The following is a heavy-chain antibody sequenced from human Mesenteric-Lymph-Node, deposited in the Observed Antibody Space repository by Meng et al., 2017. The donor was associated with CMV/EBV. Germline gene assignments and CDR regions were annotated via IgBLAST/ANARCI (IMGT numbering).Heavy chain of an antibody. CDR2: IYYSGST. J-gene: IGHJ4*02. Sequence: TVSGGSISSGGCYWSWIRQHPGKGLEWIGYIYYSGSTYYNPSLQSRVTISVDTSKNQFTLRLNSVTAADTAVYYCAGDNDGYNSVDYWGQGTLVTVSS. CDR1: GGSISSGGCY. V-gene: IGHV4-31*02. D-gene: IGHD5-24*01. CDR3: AGDNDGYNSVDY.